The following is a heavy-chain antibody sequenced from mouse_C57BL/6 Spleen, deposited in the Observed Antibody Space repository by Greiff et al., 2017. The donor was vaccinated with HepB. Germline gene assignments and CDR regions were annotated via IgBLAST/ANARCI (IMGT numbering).Heavy chain of an antibody. J-gene: IGHJ1*03. CDR3: ARVTTVVATRDWYFDV. Sequence: VQLQQSGAELVMPGASVKLSCKASGYTFTSYWMHWVKQRPGQGLEWIGEIDPSDSYTNYNQKFKGKSTLTVDKSSSSAYMQLSSLTSEDSAVYYCARVTTVVATRDWYFDVWGTGTTVTVSS. CDR1: GYTFTSYW. V-gene: IGHV1-69*01. CDR2: IDPSDSYT. D-gene: IGHD1-1*01.